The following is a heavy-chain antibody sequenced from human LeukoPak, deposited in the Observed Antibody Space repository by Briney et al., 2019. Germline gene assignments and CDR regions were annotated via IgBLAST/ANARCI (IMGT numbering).Heavy chain of an antibody. J-gene: IGHJ6*02. D-gene: IGHD4-17*01. CDR3: AKGYGDYCYAMDV. V-gene: IGHV3-23*01. CDR1: GFTFSSYA. CDR2: IRGSGVST. Sequence: GGSLRLSCAASGFTFSSYAMSWVRQAPGKGLEWVSAIRGSGVSTYYADSVKGRFTISRDNSKNTLYLQMNSLRAEDTVVYYCAKGYGDYCYAMDVWGQGTTVTVSS.